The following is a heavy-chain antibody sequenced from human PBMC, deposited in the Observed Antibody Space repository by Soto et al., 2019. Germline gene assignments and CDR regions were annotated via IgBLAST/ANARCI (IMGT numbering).Heavy chain of an antibody. D-gene: IGHD1-26*01. Sequence: EISMWWAQQSKGKGLEWMGGFEPEDGETLYAQKFQGRGTMTEDTSTDTAYMELSSLRSEDTAVYYCATAEIVGTSDYNYGMEFLVNGTTVPVFS. V-gene: IGHV1-24*01. CDR1: EIS. CDR3: ATAEIVGTSDYNYGMEF. J-gene: IGHJ6*04. CDR2: FEPEDGET.